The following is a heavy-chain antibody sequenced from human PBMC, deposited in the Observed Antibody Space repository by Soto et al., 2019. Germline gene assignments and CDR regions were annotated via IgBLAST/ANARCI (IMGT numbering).Heavy chain of an antibody. V-gene: IGHV3-23*01. Sequence: GGSLRLFCAASGFTFSSYAMSWVRQAPGKGLEWVSAISGSGGSTYYADSVKGRFTISRDNSKNTLYLQMNSLRAEDTAVYYCAKGIPFSYDSSGPDAFDIWGQGTMVTVSS. CDR3: AKGIPFSYDSSGPDAFDI. D-gene: IGHD3-22*01. CDR2: ISGSGGST. CDR1: GFTFSSYA. J-gene: IGHJ3*02.